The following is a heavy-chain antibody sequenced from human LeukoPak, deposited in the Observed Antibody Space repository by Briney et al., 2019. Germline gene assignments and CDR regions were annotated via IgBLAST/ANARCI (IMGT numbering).Heavy chain of an antibody. D-gene: IGHD3-3*01. CDR3: ARIGRLRFLEWLQTLPEFDY. CDR1: GLTFSSYA. CDR2: ISYDGSNK. J-gene: IGHJ4*02. V-gene: IGHV3-30-3*01. Sequence: PGRSLRLSCAASGLTFSSYAMHWVRQAPGKGLEWVAVISYDGSNKYYADSVKGRFTISRDNSKNTLYLQMNSLRDEDTAVYYCARIGRLRFLEWLQTLPEFDYWGQGTLVTVSS.